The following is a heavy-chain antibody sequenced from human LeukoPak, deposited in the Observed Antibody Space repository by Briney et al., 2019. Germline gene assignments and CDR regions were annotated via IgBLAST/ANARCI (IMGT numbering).Heavy chain of an antibody. CDR3: TGTSSGYSPNF. Sequence: GGSLRLSCAASGSTFTNYWMHWVRQAPGKGLVWVARINTDGSITGYADSVKGRFTISRDNAKNTLYLQINGLRAEDTAVYYCTGTSSGYSPNFWGRGTLVTVSS. CDR1: GSTFTNYW. V-gene: IGHV3-74*01. CDR2: INTDGSIT. D-gene: IGHD3/OR15-3a*01. J-gene: IGHJ4*02.